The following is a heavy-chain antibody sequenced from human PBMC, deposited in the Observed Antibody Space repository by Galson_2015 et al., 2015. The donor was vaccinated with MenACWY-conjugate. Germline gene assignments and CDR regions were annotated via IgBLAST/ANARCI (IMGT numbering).Heavy chain of an antibody. J-gene: IGHJ5*02. CDR1: GDTSSNYG. V-gene: IGHV1-69*04. CDR2: IYPVIGLA. CDR3: AREGTYTSGFPNALDL. D-gene: IGHD3-22*01. Sequence: SVKVSCKASGDTSSNYGVTWVRQAPGQGLEWMGRIYPVIGLANSAQKFKGRVSITADNTATTGFMELSSLRPDDTAIYYCAREGTYTSGFPNALDLWGQGTLVTVSS.